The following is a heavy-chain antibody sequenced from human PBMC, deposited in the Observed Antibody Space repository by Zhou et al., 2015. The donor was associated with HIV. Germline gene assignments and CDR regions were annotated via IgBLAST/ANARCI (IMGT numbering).Heavy chain of an antibody. CDR2: ISGSGATT. CDR1: GFTFNNYA. V-gene: IGHV3-23*01. D-gene: IGHD2-2*01. J-gene: IGHJ5*02. CDR3: AKNPQDSSSSGWFDP. Sequence: ELQLLESGGGLVQPGGSLRLSCTSSGFTFNNYAMSWVRQVPGKGLEWVSSISGSGATTYYADSVKGRFIISRDNSKNTVYLQMNRLRAEDTALYYCAKNPQDSSSSGWFDPGAREPWSPSPQ.